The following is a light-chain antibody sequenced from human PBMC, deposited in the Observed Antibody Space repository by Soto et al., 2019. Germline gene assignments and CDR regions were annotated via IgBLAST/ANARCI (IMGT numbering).Light chain of an antibody. CDR3: HQYVSSPWT. V-gene: IGKV3-20*01. CDR1: QGLNRN. J-gene: IGKJ1*01. Sequence: IVLTQSPATLSVSPGETATLSCRTSQGLNRNLAWYQQKLGQAPRLLIYGPSSRATGIPDRFSVSGSGTDFTLTISRLEPEDFAVYYCHQYVSSPWTFGQGTKVDIK. CDR2: GPS.